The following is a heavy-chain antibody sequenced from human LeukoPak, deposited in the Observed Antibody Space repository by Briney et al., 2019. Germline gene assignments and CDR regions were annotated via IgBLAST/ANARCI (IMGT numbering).Heavy chain of an antibody. D-gene: IGHD1-14*01. CDR3: ARAYKGLAGFAP. V-gene: IGHV4-59*01. Sequence: PSETLSLTCTVSGGSISSYYWSWIRQPPGKGLEWIGYIYYSGSTNYNPSLKSRVTISVDTSKNQFSLKLSSVTAADTAVYYCARAYKGLAGFAPWGQGPLVTVSS. CDR1: GGSISSYY. J-gene: IGHJ5*02. CDR2: IYYSGST.